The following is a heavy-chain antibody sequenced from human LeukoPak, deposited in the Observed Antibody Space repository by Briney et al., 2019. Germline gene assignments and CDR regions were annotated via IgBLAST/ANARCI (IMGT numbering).Heavy chain of an antibody. CDR1: GFTFSSYA. D-gene: IGHD2-2*01. CDR3: VKHSAPVLAAARFDY. Sequence: GGSLRLSCAASGFTFSSYAMSWVRQAPGKGLEWVSYISSSGSTIYYADSVKGRFTISRDNSKNTLYLQMNSLRAEDTALYYCVKHSAPVLAAARFDYWGQGNLVTVSS. J-gene: IGHJ4*02. V-gene: IGHV3-23*01. CDR2: ISSSGSTI.